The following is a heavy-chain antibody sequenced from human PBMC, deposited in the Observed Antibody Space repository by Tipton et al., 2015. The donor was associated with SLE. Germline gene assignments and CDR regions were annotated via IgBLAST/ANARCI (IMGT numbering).Heavy chain of an antibody. Sequence: TLSLTCAVYGGSFSGYYWSWIRQHPGKGLEWIGYIYYSGSTYYNPSLKSRVTISVDTSKNQFSLKLSSVTAADTAVYYRAREEENDFWSGGDAFDIWGQGTMVTVSS. CDR2: IYYSGST. V-gene: IGHV4-31*11. J-gene: IGHJ3*02. CDR3: AREEENDFWSGGDAFDI. D-gene: IGHD3-3*01. CDR1: GGSFSGYY.